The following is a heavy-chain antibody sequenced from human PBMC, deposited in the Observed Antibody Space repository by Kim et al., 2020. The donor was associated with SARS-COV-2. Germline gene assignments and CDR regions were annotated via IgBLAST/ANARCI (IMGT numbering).Heavy chain of an antibody. CDR1: GYTFTSYD. V-gene: IGHV1-8*01. J-gene: IGHJ4*02. D-gene: IGHD2-2*01. CDR2: MNPNTGDT. CDR3: ARGSVKVPAAAAS. Sequence: ASVKVSCKASGYTFTSYDINWVRQATGQGLEWMGSMNPNTGDTGFAQRFLGRLTMTRDTSISTAYMELSSLRSEDTAVYYCARGSVKVPAAAASWGQGTLVTVSS.